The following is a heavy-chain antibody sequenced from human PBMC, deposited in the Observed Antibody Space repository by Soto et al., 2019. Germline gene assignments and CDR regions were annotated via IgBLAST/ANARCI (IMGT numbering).Heavy chain of an antibody. J-gene: IGHJ4*02. CDR3: ARARYCSGGSCYRKGYYFDY. V-gene: IGHV1-8*01. Sequence: ASVKVSCKASGYTFTSYDINWVRQATGQGLEWMGWMNPNSGNTGYAQKFQGRVTMTRNTSISTAYMELSSLRSEDTAVYYCARARYCSGGSCYRKGYYFDYWGQGTLVTVSS. D-gene: IGHD2-15*01. CDR1: GYTFTSYD. CDR2: MNPNSGNT.